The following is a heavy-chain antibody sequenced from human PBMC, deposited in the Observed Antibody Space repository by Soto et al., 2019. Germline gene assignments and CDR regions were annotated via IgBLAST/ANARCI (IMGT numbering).Heavy chain of an antibody. Sequence: GXSXKVSFKASGGTXTSYASSWVRQAPGQGLEWIGGIIPIFCTANYAQKFQGRVTIAADESTSTAYMELSTLRYEDKAVYYCARGVYYYDSSGLDAFDIWGKGKMVTVS. CDR3: ARGVYYYDSSGLDAFDI. J-gene: IGHJ3*02. CDR2: IIPIFCTA. V-gene: IGHV1-69*13. CDR1: GGTXTSYA. D-gene: IGHD3-22*01.